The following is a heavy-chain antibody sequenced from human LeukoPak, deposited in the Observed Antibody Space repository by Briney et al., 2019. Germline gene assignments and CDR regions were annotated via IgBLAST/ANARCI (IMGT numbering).Heavy chain of an antibody. D-gene: IGHD6-19*01. CDR1: GFTFSSYD. V-gene: IGHV3-13*01. CDR3: ARADSSGWYGASIDY. CDR2: IGTAGDT. Sequence: GGSLRPSCAASGFTFSSYDMHWVRQATGKGLEWVSAIGTAGDTYYPGSVKGRFTISRENAKNSLYLQMNSLRAGDTAVYYCARADSSGWYGASIDYWGQGTLVTVSS. J-gene: IGHJ4*02.